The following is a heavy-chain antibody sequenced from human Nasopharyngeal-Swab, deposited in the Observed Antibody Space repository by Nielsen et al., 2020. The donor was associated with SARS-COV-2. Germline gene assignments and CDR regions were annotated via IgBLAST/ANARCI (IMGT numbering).Heavy chain of an antibody. CDR2: ISYDGSNK. D-gene: IGHD1-26*01. CDR3: ARASSGSYWSAFDI. V-gene: IGHV3-30-3*01. Sequence: GGSLRLPCAASGFTFSSYAMHWVRQAPGKGLEWVAVISYDGSNKYYADSVKGRFTISRDNSKNTLYLQMNSLRAEDTAVYYCARASSGSYWSAFDIWGQGTMVTVSS. J-gene: IGHJ3*02. CDR1: GFTFSSYA.